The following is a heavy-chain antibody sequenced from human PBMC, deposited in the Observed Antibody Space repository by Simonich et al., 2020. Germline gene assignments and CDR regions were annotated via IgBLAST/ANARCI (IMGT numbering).Heavy chain of an antibody. CDR1: GGSISSYS. D-gene: IGHD2-15*01. CDR3: ARGGLYFDY. J-gene: IGHJ4*02. Sequence: QVQLQESGPGLVKPSETLSLTGTVSGGSISSYSWSWIRQPPGKGLEWIGYIYYIGSTNDNPSLKSRVTISVDTSKNQFSLKLSSVTAADTAVYYCARGGLYFDYWGQGTLVTVSS. V-gene: IGHV4-59*01. CDR2: IYYIGST.